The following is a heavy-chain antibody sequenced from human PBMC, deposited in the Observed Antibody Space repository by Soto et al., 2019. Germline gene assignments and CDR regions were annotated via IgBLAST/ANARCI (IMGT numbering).Heavy chain of an antibody. J-gene: IGHJ4*02. CDR3: TTDLAYSSGCYS. CDR1: GFTFINAW. Sequence: EVQLVESGGGLVEPGGSLRLSCAASGFTFINAWMNWVRQAPGKGLEWVGRIKSNTDGGTTDYAAPVKGRFTISRDDSKSTPYLQVNSLKTEDTAVYYCTTDLAYSSGCYSWGQGTLVNVSS. V-gene: IGHV3-15*07. D-gene: IGHD6-19*01. CDR2: IKSNTDGGTT.